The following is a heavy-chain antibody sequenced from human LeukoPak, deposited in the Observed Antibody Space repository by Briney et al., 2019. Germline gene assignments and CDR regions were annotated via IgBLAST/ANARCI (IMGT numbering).Heavy chain of an antibody. J-gene: IGHJ4*02. Sequence: PGRSLRLSCAVSGFTFDDYAMHWVRQAPGKGLEWVSGISWNSGSIGYADSVKGRFTISRDNAKNSLYLQMNSLRAEDTALYYCAKDIGMGYCSGGSCYYGGVDYWGQGTLVTVSS. CDR1: GFTFDDYA. V-gene: IGHV3-9*01. CDR3: AKDIGMGYCSGGSCYYGGVDY. CDR2: ISWNSGSI. D-gene: IGHD2-15*01.